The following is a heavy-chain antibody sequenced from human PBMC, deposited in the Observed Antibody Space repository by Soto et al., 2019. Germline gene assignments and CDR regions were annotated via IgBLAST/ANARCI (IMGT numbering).Heavy chain of an antibody. CDR3: ARQKWEQPKWFDP. V-gene: IGHV4-39*01. CDR2: IFYSGTT. Sequence: QLQLQESGPGLVKPSETLSLTCSLSGVAISDARLYWGWIRQTPGKGLEWIGSIFYSGTTFFNPALQSRVTISVDTSENQVSLKLSSVTAADTALYFCARQKWEQPKWFDPWGQGTLVTVSS. J-gene: IGHJ5*02. CDR1: GVAISDARLY. D-gene: IGHD1-26*01.